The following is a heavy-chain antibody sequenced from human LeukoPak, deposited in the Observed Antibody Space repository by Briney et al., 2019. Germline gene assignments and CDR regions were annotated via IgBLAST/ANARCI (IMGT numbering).Heavy chain of an antibody. CDR1: GFTSSSYS. V-gene: IGHV3-21*01. CDR3: ARRMYSSGWFDY. D-gene: IGHD6-19*01. Sequence: GGSLRLSCAASGFTSSSYSMNWVRQAPGKGLEWVSSISSSSSYIYYADSVKGRFTISRDNAKNSLYLQMNSLRAEDTAVYYCARRMYSSGWFDYWGQGTLVTVSS. J-gene: IGHJ4*02. CDR2: ISSSSSYI.